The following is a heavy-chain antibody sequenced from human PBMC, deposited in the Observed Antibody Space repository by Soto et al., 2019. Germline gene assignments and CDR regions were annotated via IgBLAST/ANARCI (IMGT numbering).Heavy chain of an antibody. D-gene: IGHD3-16*02. Sequence: SETLSLTCTVSGGSISPYYWSWIRQHPGKGREWIGYIYYSGSTYYNPSLKSRVTISVDTSKNQFSLKLSSVTATDTAVYYCARVDSPDYDYVWGSYRPDPYFAYWGQGTLVTVSS. CDR1: GGSISPYY. J-gene: IGHJ4*02. CDR3: ARVDSPDYDYVWGSYRPDPYFAY. V-gene: IGHV4-31*03. CDR2: IYYSGST.